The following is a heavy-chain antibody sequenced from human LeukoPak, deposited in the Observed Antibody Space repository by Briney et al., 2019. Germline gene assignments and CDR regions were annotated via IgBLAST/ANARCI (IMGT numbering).Heavy chain of an antibody. D-gene: IGHD6-19*01. CDR2: INPNSGGT. CDR1: GYTFTGYY. CDR3: ARDTIAVAGGLDY. J-gene: IGHJ4*02. V-gene: IGHV1-2*02. Sequence: ASVKVSCKASGYTFTGYYMHWVRQAPGQGLEWMGWINPNSGGTNYAQKFQGRVTMTRDTSISTAYMELSRLRSDDTAVYYCARDTIAVAGGLDYWGQGTLVTVSS.